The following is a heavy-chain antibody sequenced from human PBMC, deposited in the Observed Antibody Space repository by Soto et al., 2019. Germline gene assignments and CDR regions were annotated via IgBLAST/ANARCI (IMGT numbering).Heavy chain of an antibody. Sequence: ASVKVSCKASGYTFTSYGISWVRQAPGQGLEWMGWISAYSGNTNYAQKLQGRVTMTTDTTTSTAYMDLRSLRSDDTAVYYCARKNDYGDFDYWGQGTLVTVSS. D-gene: IGHD4-17*01. CDR1: GYTFTSYG. V-gene: IGHV1-18*01. J-gene: IGHJ4*02. CDR2: ISAYSGNT. CDR3: ARKNDYGDFDY.